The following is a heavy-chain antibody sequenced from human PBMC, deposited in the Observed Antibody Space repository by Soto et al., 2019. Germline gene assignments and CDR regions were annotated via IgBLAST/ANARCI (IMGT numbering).Heavy chain of an antibody. CDR2: FYYSGST. V-gene: IGHV4-59*01. CDR1: GGSISSYH. D-gene: IGHD3-22*01. CDR3: ARDYYYDNSGNPGAYYYGMDV. J-gene: IGHJ6*02. Sequence: SETLSLTCTVSGGSISSYHWSWIRQPPGKGLEWIGYFYYSGSTKYNPSLKSRVTMSADKSKNQFSLRLKSVTAADTAVYWCARDYYYDNSGNPGAYYYGMDVWGQGTTVTVSS.